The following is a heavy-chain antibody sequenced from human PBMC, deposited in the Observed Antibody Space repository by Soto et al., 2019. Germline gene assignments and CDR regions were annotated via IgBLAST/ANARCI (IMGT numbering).Heavy chain of an antibody. D-gene: IGHD4-17*01. CDR2: IYWDDDK. Sequence: QITLKESGPTLVKPTQTLTLTCTFSGFSLSTSGVAVGWIRQPPGKALEWLALIYWDDDKRYSPSLKSRLTITKDTSKNQVVLTMTNMDPVDTATYYCAHTPDYGGNLDFDYWGQGTLVTVSS. CDR3: AHTPDYGGNLDFDY. V-gene: IGHV2-5*02. CDR1: GFSLSTSGVA. J-gene: IGHJ4*02.